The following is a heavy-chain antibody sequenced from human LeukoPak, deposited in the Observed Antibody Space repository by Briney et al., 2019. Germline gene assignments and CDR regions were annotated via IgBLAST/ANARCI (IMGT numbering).Heavy chain of an antibody. CDR3: ASTTYYYDSSGYTSAWFDP. CDR2: ISSSSSYI. V-gene: IGHV3-21*01. CDR1: GFTFSSYS. Sequence: PGGSLRLSCAASGFTFSSYSMNWVRQAPGKGLEWVSSISSSSSYIYYADSVKGRFTISRDNAKNSLYLQMNSLRAEDTAVYYCASTTYYYDSSGYTSAWFDPWGQGTLVTVSS. D-gene: IGHD3-22*01. J-gene: IGHJ5*02.